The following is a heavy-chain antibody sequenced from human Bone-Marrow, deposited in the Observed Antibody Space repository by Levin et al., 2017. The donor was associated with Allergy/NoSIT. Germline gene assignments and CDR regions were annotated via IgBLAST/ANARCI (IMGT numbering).Heavy chain of an antibody. D-gene: IGHD1-14*01. CDR1: GFTFSSFG. V-gene: IGHV3-33*01. CDR3: ARDGIIYGMDV. CDR2: IWYDGSNK. J-gene: IGHJ6*02. Sequence: PGGSLRLSCSVSGFTFSSFGMHWVRQAPGKGLEWVAVIWYDGSNKYYGDSVKGRFIISRDNSKNTLYLQMNSLRAEDTAVYYCARDGIIYGMDVWGQGTTVTVSS.